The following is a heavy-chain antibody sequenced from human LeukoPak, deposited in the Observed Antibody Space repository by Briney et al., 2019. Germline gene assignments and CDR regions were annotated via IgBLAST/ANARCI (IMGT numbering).Heavy chain of an antibody. J-gene: IGHJ4*02. V-gene: IGHV3-23*01. CDR3: AKGVRLGELTIDY. CDR2: ISDRGGST. CDR1: GFTFSSYA. D-gene: IGHD3-16*01. Sequence: GGSLRLSCAASGFTFSSYAMSWVRQAPGKGLEWVSAISDRGGSTYYADSVKGRFTISRDNSKNRLYLQMNSLRAEDTAVYYCAKGVRLGELTIDYWGQGTLVTVSS.